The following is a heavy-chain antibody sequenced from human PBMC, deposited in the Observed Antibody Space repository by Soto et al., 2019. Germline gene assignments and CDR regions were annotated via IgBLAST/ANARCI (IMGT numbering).Heavy chain of an antibody. CDR2: ISYDGSNK. CDR1: GFTFSSYG. J-gene: IGHJ4*02. D-gene: IGHD6-19*01. Sequence: TGGSLRLSCAASGFTFSSYGMHWVRQAPGKGLEWVAVISYDGSNKYYADSVKGRFTISRDNSKNTLYLQMNSLRTEDTAVYYCAKDLGVGVEQWLALDYWGQGALVTVSS. CDR3: AKDLGVGVEQWLALDY. V-gene: IGHV3-30*18.